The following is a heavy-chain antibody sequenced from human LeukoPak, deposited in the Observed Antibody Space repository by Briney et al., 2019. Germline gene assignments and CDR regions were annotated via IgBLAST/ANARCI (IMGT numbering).Heavy chain of an antibody. Sequence: PSETLSLTCTVSGGSISSYYWSWIRQPPGKGLEWIGYIYYSGSTNYNPSLKSRVTISVDTSKNQFPLKLSSVTAADTAVYYCAREGAVAGTHGAFDIWGQGTMVTVSS. CDR2: IYYSGST. J-gene: IGHJ3*02. CDR3: AREGAVAGTHGAFDI. CDR1: GGSISSYY. V-gene: IGHV4-59*01. D-gene: IGHD6-19*01.